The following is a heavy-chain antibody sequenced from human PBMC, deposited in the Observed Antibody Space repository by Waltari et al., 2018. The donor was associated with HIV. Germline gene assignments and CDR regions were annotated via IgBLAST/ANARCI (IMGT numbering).Heavy chain of an antibody. J-gene: IGHJ6*02. V-gene: IGHV3-21*01. Sequence: GLEWVAYSSSGSNFMYYADSVKGRFTISRDNAKNSVYLQMNSLRAEDTAQYYCARSITVAGTRGIGMDVWGQGTTVTVSS. D-gene: IGHD6-19*01. CDR3: ARSITVAGTRGIGMDV. CDR2: SSSGSNFM.